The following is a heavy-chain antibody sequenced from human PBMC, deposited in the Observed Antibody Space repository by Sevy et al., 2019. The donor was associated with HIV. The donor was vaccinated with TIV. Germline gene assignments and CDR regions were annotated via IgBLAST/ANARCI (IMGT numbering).Heavy chain of an antibody. V-gene: IGHV4-38-2*02. Sequence: SETLSLTCAVSGYSISSGYYWGWIRQPPGKGLEWVGSIYHSGSTYYNPSLKSRVTISVDTSKNQFSLKLSSVTAADTAVYYCARDQTSSMIFPGDNWFDPWGQGTLVTVSS. CDR2: IYHSGST. CDR1: GYSISSGYY. J-gene: IGHJ5*02. CDR3: ARDQTSSMIFPGDNWFDP. D-gene: IGHD3-9*01.